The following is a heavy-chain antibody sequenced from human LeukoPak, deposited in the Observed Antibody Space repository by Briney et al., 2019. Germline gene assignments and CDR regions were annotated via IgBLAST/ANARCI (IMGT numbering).Heavy chain of an antibody. Sequence: SETLSLTCTVSGGSISSYYWSWIRQPPGKGLEWIGYIYYSGSTNYNPSLKSRVTISVDTSKNQFSLKLSSVTAADTAVYYRARDKGLYFDYWGQGTLVTVSS. CDR1: GGSISSYY. CDR3: ARDKGLYFDY. J-gene: IGHJ4*02. V-gene: IGHV4-59*01. CDR2: IYYSGST.